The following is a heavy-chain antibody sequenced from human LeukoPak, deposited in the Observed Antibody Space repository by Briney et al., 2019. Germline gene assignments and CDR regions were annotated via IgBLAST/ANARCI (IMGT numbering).Heavy chain of an antibody. Sequence: ASVKVSCKASGYTFTGYYMHWVRQAPGQGLEWMGIINPSGGSTSYAQKFQGRVTMTRDMSTSTVYMELSSLRSEDTAVYYCAREWRYYYDSSGYAFDYWGQGTLVTVSS. D-gene: IGHD3-22*01. J-gene: IGHJ4*02. CDR1: GYTFTGYY. CDR2: INPSGGST. V-gene: IGHV1-46*01. CDR3: AREWRYYYDSSGYAFDY.